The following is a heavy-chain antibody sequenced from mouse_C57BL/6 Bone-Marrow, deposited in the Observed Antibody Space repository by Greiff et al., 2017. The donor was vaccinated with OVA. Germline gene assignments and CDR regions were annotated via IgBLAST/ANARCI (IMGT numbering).Heavy chain of an antibody. V-gene: IGHV5-6*01. CDR2: ISSGGSYT. Sequence: EVQLLESGGDLVKPGGSLKLSCAASGFTFTSYGMSWVRQTPDKRLEWVATISSGGSYTYYTDSVKGRFTFSRDNATNTLYLQMRSLKSEDTAVYYCANLIATVVADYWGQGTTLTVSS. D-gene: IGHD1-1*01. CDR3: ANLIATVVADY. J-gene: IGHJ2*01. CDR1: GFTFTSYG.